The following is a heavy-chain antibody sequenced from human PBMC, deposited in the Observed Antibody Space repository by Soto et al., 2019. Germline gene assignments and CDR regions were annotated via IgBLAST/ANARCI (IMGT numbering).Heavy chain of an antibody. CDR3: ARSRPRCDGDTWYHHFDT. CDR1: GGVFSGFF. J-gene: IGHJ5*02. CDR2: IHNSGRT. D-gene: IGHD4-17*01. V-gene: IGHV4-34*01. Sequence: PSETLSLTCGVQGGVFSGFFWSWIRQPPGKGLEWIGEIHNSGRTHYTPSLKSRVTMSADTPNKQFSLSLTSVTAADTAVYYCARSRPRCDGDTWYHHFDTWGQGALVTVSS.